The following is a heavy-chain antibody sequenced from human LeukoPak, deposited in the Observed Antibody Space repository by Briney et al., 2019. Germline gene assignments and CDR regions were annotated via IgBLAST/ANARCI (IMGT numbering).Heavy chain of an antibody. V-gene: IGHV3-30*02. CDR3: AKDGWDIVVVVAATVDYYMDV. CDR1: GFTFSAYS. Sequence: SGGSLRLSCATSGFTFSAYSMNWVRQAPGKGLEWVAFIRYDGSNKYYADSVKGRFTISGDNSKNTLYLQMNSLRAEDTAVYYCAKDGWDIVVVVAATVDYYMDVWGKGTTVTISS. J-gene: IGHJ6*03. CDR2: IRYDGSNK. D-gene: IGHD2-15*01.